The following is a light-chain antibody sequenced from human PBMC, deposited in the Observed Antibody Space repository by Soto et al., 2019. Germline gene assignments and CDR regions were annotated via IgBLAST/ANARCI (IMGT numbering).Light chain of an antibody. CDR2: KAS. CDR3: QHYNSYSEA. J-gene: IGKJ1*01. CDR1: QTISSW. V-gene: IGKV1-5*03. Sequence: DIQMTQSPSTLSGSVGDSVTITCRASQTISSWLAWYQQKPGQAPKLLIYKASTLKSGVPSRFSGSGSGTEFTLTISSLQPDDFATYYCQHYNSYSEAFGQGTKLELK.